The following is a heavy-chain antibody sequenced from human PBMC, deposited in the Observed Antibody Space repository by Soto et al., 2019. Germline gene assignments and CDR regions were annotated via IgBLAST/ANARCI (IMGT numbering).Heavy chain of an antibody. CDR3: ARQGYNYGGGYCDY. CDR2: IYSGGST. D-gene: IGHD5-18*01. CDR1: GVTVSSNY. Sequence: EVQLVESGGGLVQPGGSLRLSCAASGVTVSSNYMSWVRQAPGKGLEWVSVIYSGGSTYYADSVKCRFTISRDHSNTTPYLQMNSLRAEDTAVYYCARQGYNYGGGYCDYWAAGTLVSVAS. J-gene: IGHJ4*02. V-gene: IGHV3-66*04.